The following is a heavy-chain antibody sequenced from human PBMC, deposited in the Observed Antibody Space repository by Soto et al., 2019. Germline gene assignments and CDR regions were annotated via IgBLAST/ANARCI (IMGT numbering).Heavy chain of an antibody. D-gene: IGHD4-17*01. CDR1: GFTFSNYA. J-gene: IGHJ4*02. CDR3: AKDLQTTVVRAYDY. Sequence: EVQLLESGGGLVQPGGSLRLSCAASGFTFSNYAMTWVRQAPGKALEWVSVISSGGGTTFYADSVKGRFTISRDNSKNTLTLQMNSLSAEDTAIYYCAKDLQTTVVRAYDYWGQGTLVTVSS. CDR2: ISSGGGTT. V-gene: IGHV3-23*01.